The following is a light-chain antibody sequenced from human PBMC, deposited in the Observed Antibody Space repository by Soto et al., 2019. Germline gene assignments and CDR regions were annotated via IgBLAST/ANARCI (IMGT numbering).Light chain of an antibody. J-gene: IGLJ2*01. CDR1: NGDVGSYNL. V-gene: IGLV2-23*02. Sequence: QSALTQPASVSGSPGQSITISCTGTNGDVGSYNLVSWYQQHPGRAPKVMIYEVSQRTSGVSYRFSGSKSGNTASRTISGLKGEDEAEYYGCSFGGSYAHVIFGGGTKLTVL. CDR3: CSFGGSYAHVI. CDR2: EVS.